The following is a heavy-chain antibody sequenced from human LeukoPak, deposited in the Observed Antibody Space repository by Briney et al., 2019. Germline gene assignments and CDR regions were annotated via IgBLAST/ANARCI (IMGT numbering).Heavy chain of an antibody. J-gene: IGHJ4*02. CDR3: ARDRASSGWYTFDY. D-gene: IGHD6-19*01. Sequence: GGSLRLSCAASGFTFGSYNVNWVRQAPGKGLEWVSSISSSSSYIYYADSVKGRFTISRDNAKNSLYLQMNSLRAEDTAVYYCARDRASSGWYTFDYWGQGTLVTVSS. CDR2: ISSSSSYI. CDR1: GFTFGSYN. V-gene: IGHV3-21*01.